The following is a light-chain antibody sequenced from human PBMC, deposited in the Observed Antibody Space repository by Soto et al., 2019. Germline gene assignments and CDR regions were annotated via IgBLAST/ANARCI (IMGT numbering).Light chain of an antibody. CDR2: GAS. CDR3: QQYNNGLT. J-gene: IGKJ4*01. V-gene: IGKV3-15*01. CDR1: QSVSSK. Sequence: EIVMTQSPATLSVSPGERATLSRRASQSVSSKLAWYQQKPGQAPRLLIYGASTGATGIPARFSGSGSGTEFTLTISSLQSEDFAVYYCQQYNNGLTFGGGTKVEIK.